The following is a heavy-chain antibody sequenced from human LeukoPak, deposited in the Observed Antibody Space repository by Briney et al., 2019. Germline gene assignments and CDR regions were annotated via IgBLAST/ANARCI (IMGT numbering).Heavy chain of an antibody. V-gene: IGHV3-33*01. CDR1: GFTFSSYG. Sequence: GGSLRLSCAASGFTFSSYGMHWVRQAPGKGLEWVAVIWYDGSNKYYADSVKGRFTISRDNSKNTLYLQMNSLRAEDTAVYYCARAPTVVAAFDYWGQGTLVTVSS. J-gene: IGHJ4*02. D-gene: IGHD2-15*01. CDR3: ARAPTVVAAFDY. CDR2: IWYDGSNK.